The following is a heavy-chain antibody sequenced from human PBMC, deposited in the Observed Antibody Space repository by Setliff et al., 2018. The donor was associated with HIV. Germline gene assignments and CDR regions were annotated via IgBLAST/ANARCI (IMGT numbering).Heavy chain of an antibody. V-gene: IGHV3-30*02. CDR2: IWYDGSNK. CDR1: GFTFSDYG. D-gene: IGHD6-19*01. Sequence: GGSLRLSCAASGFTFSDYGMHWVRQAPGKGLEWVAGIWYDGSNKYYVDSVKGRFTISRDNSKDMLYLQMNSLRTEDTAVYYCTKVRLSATIAVAFHIWGQGTMVTVSS. CDR3: TKVRLSATIAVAFHI. J-gene: IGHJ3*02.